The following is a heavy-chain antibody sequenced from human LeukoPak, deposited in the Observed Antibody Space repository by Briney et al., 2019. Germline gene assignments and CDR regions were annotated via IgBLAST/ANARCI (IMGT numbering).Heavy chain of an antibody. CDR2: ISASGDRT. J-gene: IGHJ4*02. D-gene: IGHD3-22*01. Sequence: GGSLRLSCAASGFIFSSYGMSWVRQAPGTGLEWVSVISASGDRTYYADSVKGRFTISRDNAKNSLYLQMNSLRAEDTAVYYCARDYGEYYYDSSGYYGGFDYWGQGTLVTVSS. CDR1: GFIFSSYG. CDR3: ARDYGEYYYDSSGYYGGFDY. V-gene: IGHV3-23*01.